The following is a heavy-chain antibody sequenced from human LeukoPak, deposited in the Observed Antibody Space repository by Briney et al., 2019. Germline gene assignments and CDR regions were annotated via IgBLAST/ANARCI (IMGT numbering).Heavy chain of an antibody. V-gene: IGHV1-2*06. CDR1: GYTFTGYY. CDR3: ARAMRSIAARDAFDI. Sequence: ASVKVSCKASGYTFTGYYMHWVRQAPGQGLEWMGRINPNSGGTNYAQKFQGRVTMTRDTSISTAYMELSRLRSDYTAVYYCARAMRSIAARDAFDIWGQGTMVTVSS. CDR2: INPNSGGT. J-gene: IGHJ3*02. D-gene: IGHD6-6*01.